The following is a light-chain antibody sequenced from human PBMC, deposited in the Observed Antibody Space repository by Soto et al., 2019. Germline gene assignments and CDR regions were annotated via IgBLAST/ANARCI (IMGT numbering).Light chain of an antibody. Sequence: DIQMTQSPSSLSASVGDRVTITCQASQDISNYLNWYQQKPGKAPKLLIYDASNLETGGPSRFNGSGSGTDFTFTTSSLQPEDIATYYCQQYDNLPAFTFGPGTKVDIK. CDR2: DAS. CDR1: QDISNY. V-gene: IGKV1-33*01. J-gene: IGKJ3*01. CDR3: QQYDNLPAFT.